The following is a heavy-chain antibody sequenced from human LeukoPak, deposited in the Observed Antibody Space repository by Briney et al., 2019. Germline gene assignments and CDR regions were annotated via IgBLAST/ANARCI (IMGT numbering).Heavy chain of an antibody. D-gene: IGHD1-20*01. Sequence: GGSLRLSCGASGFTFSSYGMHWVRQAPGKGLEWVAVIWYDGSNKYYAASVKGRFTISRDNSANTLYLQMNSLRGEDTAVYYCARGTNWNYLDHWGQGTPVTVSS. V-gene: IGHV3-33*01. CDR3: ARGTNWNYLDH. CDR1: GFTFSSYG. J-gene: IGHJ4*02. CDR2: IWYDGSNK.